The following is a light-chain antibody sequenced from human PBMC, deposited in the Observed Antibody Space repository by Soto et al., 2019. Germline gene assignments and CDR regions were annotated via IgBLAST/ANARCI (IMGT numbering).Light chain of an antibody. Sequence: QLVLTQSSSASASLGSSVKLTCTLSSGHSSYIIAWHQQQPGKAPRYLMKVEGSGSYIKGSGIPDRFSGSSSGADRYLTISNLQFEDEADYYCETWDSNSWVFGGGTKLTVL. V-gene: IGLV4-60*02. CDR3: ETWDSNSWV. CDR2: VEGSGSY. CDR1: SGHSSYI. J-gene: IGLJ3*02.